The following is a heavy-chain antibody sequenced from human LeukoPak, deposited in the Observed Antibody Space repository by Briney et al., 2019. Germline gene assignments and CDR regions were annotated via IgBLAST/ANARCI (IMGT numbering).Heavy chain of an antibody. Sequence: GGSLRLSCAASRFTFSTDGMSWVRQAPGKGLEWVSAISGSGVSTYYADSVKGRFTISTDNSKNTLYLQMNSLRAEDTAVYYCAELGITMIGGVWGKGTTVTISS. J-gene: IGHJ6*04. CDR2: ISGSGVST. CDR3: AELGITMIGGV. CDR1: RFTFSTDG. D-gene: IGHD3-10*02. V-gene: IGHV3-23*01.